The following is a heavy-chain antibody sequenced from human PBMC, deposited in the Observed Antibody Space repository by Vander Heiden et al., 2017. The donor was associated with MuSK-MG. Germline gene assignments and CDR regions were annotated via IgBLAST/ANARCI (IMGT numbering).Heavy chain of an antibody. CDR3: ARAMGDFYDSAVYDPKFFDY. V-gene: IGHV4-59*01. CDR2: IYHSGRT. Sequence: QVRLQESGPGLVKPSGPLSLPCHISGGSTRHFYWTWIRQPPGKGLEWIGNIYHSGRTDFMPSLKSRLTMSVDTPKGQFSLRLSSVTAADTGIYFCARAMGDFYDSAVYDPKFFDYWGPGILVTISS. D-gene: IGHD3-22*01. J-gene: IGHJ4*02. CDR1: GGSTRHFY.